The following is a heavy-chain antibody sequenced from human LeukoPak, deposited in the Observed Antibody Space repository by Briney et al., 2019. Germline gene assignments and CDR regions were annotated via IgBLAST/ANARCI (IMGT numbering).Heavy chain of an antibody. CDR3: ARDRYYGSGLYYGMDV. J-gene: IGHJ6*02. Sequence: GGSLRLSCAASGFTFSSYSMTWVRQAPGKGLEWVSSFTSRSRSIYYADSVKGRFTISRDNAKNSLFLQMNSLRVEDTAIYYCARDRYYGSGLYYGMDVWGQGTTVTVSS. CDR1: GFTFSSYS. V-gene: IGHV3-21*01. CDR2: FTSRSRSI. D-gene: IGHD3-10*01.